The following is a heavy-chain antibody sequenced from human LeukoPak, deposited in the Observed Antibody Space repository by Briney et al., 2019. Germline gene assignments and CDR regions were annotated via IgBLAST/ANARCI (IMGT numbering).Heavy chain of an antibody. Sequence: GGSLRLSCAASGFTFSSYAMSWVRQAPGKGLEWVSAISGSGGSTYYADSVKGRFTISRDNSKNTLYLQMNSLRAEDTAVYYCAEPLAGTGSLFDYWGQGTLVTVSS. J-gene: IGHJ4*02. V-gene: IGHV3-23*01. CDR1: GFTFSSYA. CDR2: ISGSGGST. CDR3: AEPLAGTGSLFDY. D-gene: IGHD6-19*01.